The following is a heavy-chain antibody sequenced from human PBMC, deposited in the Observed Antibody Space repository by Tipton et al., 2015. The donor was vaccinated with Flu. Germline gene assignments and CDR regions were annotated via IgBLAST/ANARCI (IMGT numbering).Heavy chain of an antibody. CDR3: ARVDLSGSYTADY. V-gene: IGHV4-39*07. CDR1: GASVRSSRYY. D-gene: IGHD1-26*01. CDR2: IYHSGST. Sequence: GLVKPSETLSLICTVSGASVRSSRYYWTWVRQSPGKGLEWIGSIYHSGSTYYNPSLKSRVTISVDTSKNQFSLKLSSVTAADTAVYYCARVDLSGSYTADYWGQGTLVTVSS. J-gene: IGHJ4*02.